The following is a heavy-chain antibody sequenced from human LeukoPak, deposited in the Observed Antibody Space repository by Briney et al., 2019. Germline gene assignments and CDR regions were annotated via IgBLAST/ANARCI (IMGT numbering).Heavy chain of an antibody. D-gene: IGHD6-13*01. V-gene: IGHV1-18*01. Sequence: GASVKVSCKASGYTFTSYGISWVRQAPGQGLEWMGWISAYNGNTNYAQKLQGRVTMTTDTSTSTAYMELRSLRSDDTAVYYCARAPSSSSLVRKGEDYWGQGTLVTVSS. CDR3: ARAPSSSSLVRKGEDY. CDR2: ISAYNGNT. J-gene: IGHJ4*02. CDR1: GYTFTSYG.